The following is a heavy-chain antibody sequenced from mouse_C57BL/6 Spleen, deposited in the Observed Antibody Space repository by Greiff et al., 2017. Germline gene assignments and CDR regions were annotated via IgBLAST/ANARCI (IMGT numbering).Heavy chain of an antibody. CDR1: GFNFPDYY. V-gene: IGHV14-2*01. D-gene: IGHD1-1*01. Sequence: VQLQQSGAELVKPGASVKLSCTASGFNFPDYYMHWVKQRTVQGLEWIGRIEPEDGETKYAPKFQVKATITADTSSNTAYLQISSLTSEETAVYYCVSSDEDAMDYWGQGTSVTVSS. J-gene: IGHJ4*01. CDR3: VSSDEDAMDY. CDR2: IEPEDGET.